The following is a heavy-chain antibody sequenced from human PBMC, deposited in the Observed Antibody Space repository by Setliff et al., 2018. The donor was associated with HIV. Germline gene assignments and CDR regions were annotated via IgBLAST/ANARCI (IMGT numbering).Heavy chain of an antibody. CDR1: GFTFSSSW. CDR3: ARDPAFGAFDI. CDR2: MNRDGREK. V-gene: IGHV3-7*04. Sequence: PGGSLRLSCAASGFTFSSSWMTWVRQAPGRGLEYVAGMNRDGREKLYADSVKGRFSISRDNAKNSLYLQMSSLRTEDTAVYFCARDPAFGAFDIWGQGTVVT. D-gene: IGHD3-10*01. J-gene: IGHJ3*02.